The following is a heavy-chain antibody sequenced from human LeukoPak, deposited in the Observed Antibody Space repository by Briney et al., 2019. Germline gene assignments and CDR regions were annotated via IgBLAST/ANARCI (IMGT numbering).Heavy chain of an antibody. V-gene: IGHV4-38-2*02. D-gene: IGHD4-17*01. Sequence: PSETLSLTCTVSGYSISSGYYWGWIRQPPGKGLEWIGSIYHSGSTYYNPSLKSRVTISVDTSKNQFSLKLSSVTAADTAVYYCARTVTTDDYWGQGTLVTVSS. CDR3: ARTVTTDDY. CDR1: GYSISSGYY. J-gene: IGHJ4*02. CDR2: IYHSGST.